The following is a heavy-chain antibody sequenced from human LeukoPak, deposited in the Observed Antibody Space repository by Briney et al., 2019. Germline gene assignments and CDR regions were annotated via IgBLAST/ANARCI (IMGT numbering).Heavy chain of an antibody. CDR3: ARHGLVSSWFGFDY. CDR2: IYPGDSDP. D-gene: IGHD6-13*01. J-gene: IGHJ4*02. CDR1: GYTFTTYW. V-gene: IGHV5-51*01. Sequence: HGESLKISCKGSGYTFTTYWIGWVRQMPGKGLEWVGIIYPGDSDPRYSPSFQGQVTISADKSISTAYLQWSSLKASDSAMYYCARHGLVSSWFGFDYWGQGTLVTVSS.